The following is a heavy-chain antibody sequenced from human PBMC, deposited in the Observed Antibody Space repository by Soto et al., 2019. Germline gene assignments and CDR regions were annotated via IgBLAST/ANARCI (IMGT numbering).Heavy chain of an antibody. Sequence: SETLSLTCTVSGGSSSSGDYYWSWIRQPPGKGLEWIGYIYYSGSTYYNPSLKSRVTISVDTSKNQFSLKLSSVTAADTAVYYCARDRAAPAAGGPYHYDFWSGYYTGPSYGMDVWGQGPTVTVSS. D-gene: IGHD3-3*01. J-gene: IGHJ6*02. CDR1: GGSSSSGDYY. CDR3: ARDRAAPAAGGPYHYDFWSGYYTGPSYGMDV. CDR2: IYYSGST. V-gene: IGHV4-30-4*01.